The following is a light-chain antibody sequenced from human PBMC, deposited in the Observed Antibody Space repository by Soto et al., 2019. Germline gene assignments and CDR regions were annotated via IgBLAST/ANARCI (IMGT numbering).Light chain of an antibody. Sequence: EIVLTQSPVTLSLSPGERATLSCRASQSIGTYLAWYQQKPDQAPRLLIYHASNRATGIPARFSGSGSGTDFTLTISSLEPEDFAVYYCQQRSNWLYTFGQGTKLEIK. CDR3: QQRSNWLYT. CDR2: HAS. V-gene: IGKV3-11*01. CDR1: QSIGTY. J-gene: IGKJ2*01.